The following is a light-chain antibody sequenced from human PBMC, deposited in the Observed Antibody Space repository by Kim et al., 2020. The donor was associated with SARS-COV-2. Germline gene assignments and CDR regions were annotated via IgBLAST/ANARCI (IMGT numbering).Light chain of an antibody. CDR1: QGIGSW. V-gene: IGKV1-12*01. CDR2: AAS. Sequence: DIQMTQSPSSVSASVGDRVTITCRASQGIGSWLVWYQQKPGRAPKLLIYAASNLQSGVPSRFSGSGSGTDFTLTISSLQPEDFATYYCQQSNSFPLTFGGGTKVDIK. CDR3: QQSNSFPLT. J-gene: IGKJ4*01.